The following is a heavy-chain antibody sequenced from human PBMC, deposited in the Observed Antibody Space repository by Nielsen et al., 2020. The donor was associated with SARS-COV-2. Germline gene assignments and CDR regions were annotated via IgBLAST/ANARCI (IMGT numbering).Heavy chain of an antibody. V-gene: IGHV3-7*01. D-gene: IGHD3-16*02. CDR3: AGHLSWYGMDV. CDR2: IKPDGSEK. Sequence: GFLRLSCAASGFTFSSLWMSWVRQVPGKGLEWVADIKPDGSEKVYVDSVKGRFTISRDNAKNSMSLQMNSLRVEDTAVYYCAGHLSWYGMDVWGQGTTVTVSS. J-gene: IGHJ6*02. CDR1: GFTFSSLW.